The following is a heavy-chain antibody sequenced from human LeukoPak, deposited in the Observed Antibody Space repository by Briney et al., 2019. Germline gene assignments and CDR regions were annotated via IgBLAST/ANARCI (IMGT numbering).Heavy chain of an antibody. CDR3: TKDPPLTGGVYSAY. CDR1: GLIFSDAW. J-gene: IGHJ4*02. CDR2: IKSKVDGGTV. D-gene: IGHD7-27*01. Sequence: GGSLRLSCVASGLIFSDAWMNWVRQAPGKGLEWVGRIKSKVDGGTVDYAAPVKGRFTISRDDSKSTLYLQLNSLKTEDSAVYYCTKDPPLTGGVYSAYWGQGTLVTVSS. V-gene: IGHV3-15*07.